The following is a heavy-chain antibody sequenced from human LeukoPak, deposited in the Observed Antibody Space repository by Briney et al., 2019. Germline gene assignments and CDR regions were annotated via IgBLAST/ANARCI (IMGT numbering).Heavy chain of an antibody. Sequence: SETLSLSCTVSGGSISSYYWNWIRQPAGTGLEWIGRIYGSGGTDYNPSLKSRVTMSADTSKNHVSLKLNSVTAAASAVYYCARDPSYSTGYYDYWGQGILVTVSS. CDR2: IYGSGGT. CDR1: GGSISSYY. V-gene: IGHV4-4*07. CDR3: ARDPSYSTGYYDY. J-gene: IGHJ4*02. D-gene: IGHD5-18*01.